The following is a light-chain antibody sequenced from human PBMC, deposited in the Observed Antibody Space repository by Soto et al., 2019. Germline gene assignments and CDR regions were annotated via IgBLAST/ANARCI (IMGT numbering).Light chain of an antibody. CDR3: QQYNTYS. CDR1: QSISSS. Sequence: DIQMTQSPSTLSASEGDRVTISCRASQSISSSLAWYQQKPGKAPNLLIYDASSLQNGVPSRFSGIGSGTDFTLTISSLQPDDFATYYCQQYNTYSFGQGTKVDIK. J-gene: IGKJ1*01. CDR2: DAS. V-gene: IGKV1-5*01.